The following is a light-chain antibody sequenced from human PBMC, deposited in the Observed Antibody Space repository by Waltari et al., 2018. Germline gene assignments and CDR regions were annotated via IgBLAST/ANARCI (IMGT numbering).Light chain of an antibody. J-gene: IGLJ2*01. CDR2: EVN. CDR3: SSYAGTSDFVV. CDR1: SSDVGGYNY. V-gene: IGLV2-8*01. Sequence: QSALTQPPSASGSPGQSVAISCTGTSSDVGGYNYVSWYQQHPGKAPKLIIYEVNKRPSGVPDRFSGSKSGNTASLTVSGLQAEDEADYYCSSYAGTSDFVVFGGGTKLTVL.